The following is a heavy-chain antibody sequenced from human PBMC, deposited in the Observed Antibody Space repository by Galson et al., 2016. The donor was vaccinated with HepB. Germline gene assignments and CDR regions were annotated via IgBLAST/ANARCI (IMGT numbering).Heavy chain of an antibody. V-gene: IGHV3-74*01. CDR1: GFTFSSYW. CDR3: ASSWYGYNGSFDY. CDR2: INSDGSTT. D-gene: IGHD5-18*01. J-gene: IGHJ4*02. Sequence: SLRLSCAASGFTFSSYWMHWVRQAPGKGLVWVSRINSDGSTTSYADSVKGRFTISRENAKNALYLQMNSLRAEDTAVYFCASSWYGYNGSFDYWGQGTLGTVSS.